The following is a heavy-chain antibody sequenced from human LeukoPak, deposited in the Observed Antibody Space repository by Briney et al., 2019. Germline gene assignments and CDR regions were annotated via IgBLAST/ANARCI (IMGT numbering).Heavy chain of an antibody. D-gene: IGHD7-27*01. CDR2: FDPEDGET. Sequence: ASVKVSCKVSGYTLTELSMRWVRQAPGKGLEWMGGFDPEDGETIYAQKFQGRVTMTEDTSTDTAYMELSSLRSEDTAVYYCATDLTAGDDAFDIWGQGTMVTVSS. J-gene: IGHJ3*02. V-gene: IGHV1-24*01. CDR1: GYTLTELS. CDR3: ATDLTAGDDAFDI.